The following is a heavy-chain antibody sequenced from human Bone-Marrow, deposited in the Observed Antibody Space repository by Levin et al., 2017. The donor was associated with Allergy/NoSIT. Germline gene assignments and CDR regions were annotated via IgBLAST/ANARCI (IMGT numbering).Heavy chain of an antibody. V-gene: IGHV3-15*01. Sequence: ETLSLTCAASGFTFSNAWMSWVRQAPGKGLEWVGRIKSKTDGGTTDYAAPVKGRFTISRDDSKNTLYLQMNSLKTEDTAVYYCTTVVSIAVAGVVYWGQGTLVTVSS. CDR1: GFTFSNAW. D-gene: IGHD6-19*01. CDR3: TTVVSIAVAGVVY. CDR2: IKSKTDGGTT. J-gene: IGHJ4*02.